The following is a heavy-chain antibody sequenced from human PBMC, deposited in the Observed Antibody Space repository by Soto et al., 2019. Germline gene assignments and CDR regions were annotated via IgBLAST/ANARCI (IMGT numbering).Heavy chain of an antibody. CDR2: ISGSGGST. J-gene: IGHJ6*02. D-gene: IGHD1-26*01. CDR1: GFTFSSYA. CDR3: AKAGGSYYAYYYYGMDV. Sequence: EVQLLESGGGLVQPGGSLRLSCAASGFTFSSYAMSWVRQAPGKGLEWVSAISGSGGSTYYADSVKGRFTISRDNSKNTLYLQMNSLRAEDTAVYYCAKAGGSYYAYYYYGMDVWGQGTTVTVSS. V-gene: IGHV3-23*01.